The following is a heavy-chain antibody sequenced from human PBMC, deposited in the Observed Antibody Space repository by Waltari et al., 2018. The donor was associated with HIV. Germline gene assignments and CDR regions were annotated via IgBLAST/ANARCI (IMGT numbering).Heavy chain of an antibody. D-gene: IGHD1-26*01. Sequence: QLQLQESGPGLVKPSETLSLTCTVSGGSVSSSSYFWGWIHQPPGKGLEWVGRIYYTGGAYYNPSLKSRVTISVDTSKNQFSLKVTSVTAADTAVYYCARHALRVGAAYWNFDLWGRGTLVTVSS. V-gene: IGHV4-39*01. CDR2: IYYTGGA. J-gene: IGHJ2*01. CDR3: ARHALRVGAAYWNFDL. CDR1: GGSVSSSSYF.